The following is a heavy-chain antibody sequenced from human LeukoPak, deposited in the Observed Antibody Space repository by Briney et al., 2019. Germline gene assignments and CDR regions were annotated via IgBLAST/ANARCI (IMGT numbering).Heavy chain of an antibody. Sequence: SVKVSCKASGGTFSSYAISWVRQAPGQGLEWMGRIIPILGIANYAQKFQGRVTITADKSTSTAYMELSSLRSEDTAVYYCARGRYCSSTSCYEYYYYYGMDVWGQGTTVTVSS. V-gene: IGHV1-69*04. D-gene: IGHD2-2*01. CDR2: IIPILGIA. CDR3: ARGRYCSSTSCYEYYYYYGMDV. J-gene: IGHJ6*02. CDR1: GGTFSSYA.